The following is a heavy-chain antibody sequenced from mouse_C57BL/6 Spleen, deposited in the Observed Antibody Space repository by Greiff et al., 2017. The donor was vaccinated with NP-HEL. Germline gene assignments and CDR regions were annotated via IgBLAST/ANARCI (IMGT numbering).Heavy chain of an antibody. CDR1: GYTFTSYW. CDR2: IDPSDSYT. V-gene: IGHV1-69*01. J-gene: IGHJ2*01. CDR3: ARGLTGTPY. D-gene: IGHD4-1*01. Sequence: VQLQQPGAELVMPGASVKLSCKASGYTFTSYWMHWVKQRPGQGLEWIGEIDPSDSYTNYNQKFKGKSTLTVDKSSSTAYMQLSSLTSEDSAVYYCARGLTGTPYWGQGTTLTVSS.